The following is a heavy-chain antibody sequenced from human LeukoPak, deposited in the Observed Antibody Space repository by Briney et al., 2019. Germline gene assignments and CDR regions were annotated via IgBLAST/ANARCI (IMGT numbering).Heavy chain of an antibody. CDR1: GFTFSSYG. CDR2: ISYI. J-gene: IGHJ4*02. Sequence: PGRSLRLSCAASGFTFSSYGMNWVRQAPGKGLEWVSSISYIYYADSFQGRFTISRDNAKNSLYLQMDSLRAEDTAVYYCARPSSTSSFDYWGQGTLVTVSS. D-gene: IGHD2-2*01. V-gene: IGHV3-21*01. CDR3: ARPSSTSSFDY.